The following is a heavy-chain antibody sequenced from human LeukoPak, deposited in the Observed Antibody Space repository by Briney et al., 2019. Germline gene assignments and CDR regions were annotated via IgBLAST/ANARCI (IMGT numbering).Heavy chain of an antibody. CDR2: IKQDGTEK. CDR3: AKESGYSYGYYYYYYYYMDV. J-gene: IGHJ6*03. V-gene: IGHV3-7*01. D-gene: IGHD5-18*01. CDR1: GFTFTTYW. Sequence: GESLRLSCAASGFTFTTYWMSWVRQAPGKGLEWVANIKQDGTEKYYVDSVKGRFTISRDNAKNSLYLQMNSLRAEDTAVYYCAKESGYSYGYYYYYYYYMDVWGKGTTVTISS.